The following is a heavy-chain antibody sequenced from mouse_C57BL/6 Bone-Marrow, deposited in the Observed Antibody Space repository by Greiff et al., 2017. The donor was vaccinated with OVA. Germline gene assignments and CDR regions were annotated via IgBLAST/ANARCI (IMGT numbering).Heavy chain of an antibody. D-gene: IGHD1-1*01. CDR2: IHPNSGST. J-gene: IGHJ1*03. Sequence: QVQLQQSGAELVKPGASVKLSCKASGYTFTSYWMHWVKQRPGQGLEWIGMIHPNSGSTNYNEKFKSKATLTVDKSSSTAYMQLSSLTSEDSAVYYCARGDYYGSSYEVWGTGTTVTVSS. V-gene: IGHV1-64*01. CDR3: ARGDYYGSSYEV. CDR1: GYTFTSYW.